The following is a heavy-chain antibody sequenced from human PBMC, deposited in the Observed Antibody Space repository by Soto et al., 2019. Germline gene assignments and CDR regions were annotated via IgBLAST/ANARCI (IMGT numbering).Heavy chain of an antibody. D-gene: IGHD5-12*01. CDR2: INAGNGNT. J-gene: IGHJ4*02. Sequence: ASVKVSCKASGYTFSSYGISWVRQAPGQRLEWMGWINAGNGNTKYSQKFQGRVTITSDTSASTAYMELSSLRSEDTAVYYCARVSGYYFLDYWGQGTLVTVSS. CDR3: ARVSGYYFLDY. V-gene: IGHV1-3*01. CDR1: GYTFSSYG.